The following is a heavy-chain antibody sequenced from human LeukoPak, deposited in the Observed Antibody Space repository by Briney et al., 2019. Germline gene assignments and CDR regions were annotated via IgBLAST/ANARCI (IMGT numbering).Heavy chain of an antibody. J-gene: IGHJ4*02. CDR3: AKVTRYSSGWYYFDY. D-gene: IGHD6-19*01. CDR2: ISGSGGST. V-gene: IGHV3-23*01. Sequence: GGSLRLSCAASGFTFSSYAMSWVRQAPGKGLEWVSAISGSGGSTYYADSVKGRFTISRDNSKNTLYLQMNSLRAEDTAVYYCAKVTRYSSGWYYFDYWGREPWSPSPQ. CDR1: GFTFSSYA.